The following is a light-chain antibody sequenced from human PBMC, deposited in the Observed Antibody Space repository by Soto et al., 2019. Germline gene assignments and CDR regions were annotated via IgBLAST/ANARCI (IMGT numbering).Light chain of an antibody. J-gene: IGKJ4*01. CDR2: DAS. V-gene: IGKV3D-20*01. Sequence: EIVLTQSPATLSLSPGERATLSCGARQSVSSSYLAWYQQKPGLAPRLLIYDASSRATGIPDRFSGSGSGTEFTLTISRLEPEDFALYYCQQYGSSPLTFGGGTKVDIK. CDR1: QSVSSSY. CDR3: QQYGSSPLT.